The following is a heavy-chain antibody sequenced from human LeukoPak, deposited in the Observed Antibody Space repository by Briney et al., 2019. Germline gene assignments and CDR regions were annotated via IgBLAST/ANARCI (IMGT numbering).Heavy chain of an antibody. CDR3: ARKLGGTQCGGDCFFDH. CDR1: EFMLNVYY. D-gene: IGHD2-21*02. CDR2: ISHTGSYT. V-gene: IGHV3-11*03. Sequence: KPGGSLRLSCESSEFMLNVYYMSWFRLAPGKGLEWIEYISHTGSYTTYADSVRGRFTISRDNAKNLLFLQMNELRTEDTAVYYCARKLGGTQCGGDCFFDHWGQGTRVAVSS. J-gene: IGHJ4*02.